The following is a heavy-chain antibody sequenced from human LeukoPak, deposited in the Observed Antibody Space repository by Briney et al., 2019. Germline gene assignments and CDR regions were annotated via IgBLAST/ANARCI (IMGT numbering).Heavy chain of an antibody. CDR2: ISSSSSYI. Sequence: GGSLRLSCAASGFTFSSYSMNWVRQAPGKGLEWVSSISSSSSYIYYADSVKGRFTISRDNAKNSLYLQMNSLRAEDTAVYYCAREVAPLYFHFGMDVWGEGTTVTVSS. D-gene: IGHD2-21*01. J-gene: IGHJ6*01. CDR3: AREVAPLYFHFGMDV. V-gene: IGHV3-21*01. CDR1: GFTFSSYS.